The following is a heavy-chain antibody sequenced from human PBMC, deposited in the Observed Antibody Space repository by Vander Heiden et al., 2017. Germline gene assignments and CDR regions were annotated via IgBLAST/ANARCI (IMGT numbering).Heavy chain of an antibody. Sequence: EVQLVESGGGLVQPGGSLRLSCAASGFTFSSYWIPWARQAPGKGLVLVSRINSDGSSTSYADSVKGRFTISRDNAKNTLYLQMNSLRAEDTAVYYCARGGGYYDSSGYYYDAFDIWGQGTMVTVSS. CDR1: GFTFSSYW. D-gene: IGHD3-22*01. J-gene: IGHJ3*02. V-gene: IGHV3-74*01. CDR3: ARGGGYYDSSGYYYDAFDI. CDR2: INSDGSST.